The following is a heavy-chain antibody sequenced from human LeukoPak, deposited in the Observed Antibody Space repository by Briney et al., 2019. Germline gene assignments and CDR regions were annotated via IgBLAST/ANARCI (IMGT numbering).Heavy chain of an antibody. V-gene: IGHV1-69*05. J-gene: IGHJ4*02. D-gene: IGHD4-17*01. CDR1: GGTFSSYA. CDR3: AAAYGDYVLDY. CDR2: IIPIFGTA. Sequence: ASVKVSCKASGGTFSSYAISWVRQAPGQGLEWMGRIIPIFGTANYAQKFQGRVTITTDESTSTAYMELSSLRSEDTAVYYCAAAYGDYVLDYWGQGTLVTVSS.